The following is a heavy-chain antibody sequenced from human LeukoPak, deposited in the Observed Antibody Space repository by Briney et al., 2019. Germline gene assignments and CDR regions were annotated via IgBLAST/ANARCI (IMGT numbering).Heavy chain of an antibody. Sequence: PGGSSRLSCVASGFTVSNNYMTWVRQAPGKGLEWVSLIYSDDTTYYADSVKGRFTISRDNAKETLYLQMTSLRSEDTAVYYCVTTMVTFGGLIRTDAFDVWGQGAMVTVSS. CDR3: VTTMVTFGGLIRTDAFDV. CDR1: GFTVSNNY. V-gene: IGHV3-66*01. D-gene: IGHD3-16*01. CDR2: IYSDDTT. J-gene: IGHJ3*01.